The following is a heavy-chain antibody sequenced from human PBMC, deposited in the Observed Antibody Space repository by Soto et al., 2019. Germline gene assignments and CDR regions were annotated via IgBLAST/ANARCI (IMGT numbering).Heavy chain of an antibody. CDR3: ARDPIVSAAAGTEFDY. Sequence: SQTLSLTCDVSGDSVSSNSAAWNWIRQSPSRDLEWLGRTYYRSKWYNDYAVSVKSRITINPDTSKNQFSLQLNSVTPEDTAVYYCARDPIVSAAAGTEFDYWGQGTLVTVSS. CDR1: GDSVSSNSAA. D-gene: IGHD6-13*01. V-gene: IGHV6-1*01. J-gene: IGHJ4*02. CDR2: TYYRSKWYN.